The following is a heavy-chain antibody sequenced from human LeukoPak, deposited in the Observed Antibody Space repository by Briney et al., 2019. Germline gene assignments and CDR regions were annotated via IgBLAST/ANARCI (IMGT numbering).Heavy chain of an antibody. V-gene: IGHV3-11*06. CDR1: GFTFSDYY. CDR2: ISSSRSYT. J-gene: IGHJ4*02. D-gene: IGHD3-10*01. CDR3: AGGAGSGTFGY. Sequence: GGSLRLSCAASGFTFSDYYVSWIRQAPGKGLEWVSYISSSRSYTNYADSVKGRFTISTDNAKNSLYLQMDSLRAEDTGVYCCAGGAGSGTFGYWGQGTLVTVSS.